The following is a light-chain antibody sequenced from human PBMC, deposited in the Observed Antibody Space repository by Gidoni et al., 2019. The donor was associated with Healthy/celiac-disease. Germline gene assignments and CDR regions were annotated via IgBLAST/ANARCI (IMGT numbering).Light chain of an antibody. CDR3: CSYAGSYVV. CDR2: DVS. V-gene: IGLV2-11*01. CDR1: SSDVDGYNY. Sequence: QSALTQPRSVSGSPGQPVTISCTGTSSDVDGYNYVSWYQHHPGKAPKLMIYDVSKRPSGVPDRFSGSKSGNTASLTISGLQAEDEADYYCCSYAGSYVVFGGGTKLTVL. J-gene: IGLJ2*01.